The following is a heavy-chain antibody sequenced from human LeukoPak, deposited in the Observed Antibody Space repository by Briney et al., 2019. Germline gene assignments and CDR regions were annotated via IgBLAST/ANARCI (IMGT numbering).Heavy chain of an antibody. Sequence: GGSLRLSCAASGFIFTSNRMNWVRQAPGKGLEWVANIKHDGSEQIYVDSVKGRFAISRDNAKDSVYLQMNSLRAEDTAVYYCTRGLGEHGGVSDRWGQGTLVIVS. D-gene: IGHD3-16*01. V-gene: IGHV3-7*01. CDR3: TRGLGEHGGVSDR. J-gene: IGHJ5*02. CDR1: GFIFTSNR. CDR2: IKHDGSEQ.